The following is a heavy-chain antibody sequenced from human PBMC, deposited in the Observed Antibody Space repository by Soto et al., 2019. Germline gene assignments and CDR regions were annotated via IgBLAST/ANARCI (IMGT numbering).Heavy chain of an antibody. V-gene: IGHV2-5*02. CDR2: IYWDGDE. Sequence: QITLKESGPPLVKPTQTLTLTCTFSGFSVSTSGEGVAWIRQPPGMALEWLALIYWDGDERYSPFLQSRVTITKDTSKNQVVLTMTNMDPVDTATYYCAHKGGRGAAMDVWGQGTTVTVSS. CDR3: AHKGGRGAAMDV. D-gene: IGHD2-15*01. J-gene: IGHJ6*02. CDR1: GFSVSTSGEG.